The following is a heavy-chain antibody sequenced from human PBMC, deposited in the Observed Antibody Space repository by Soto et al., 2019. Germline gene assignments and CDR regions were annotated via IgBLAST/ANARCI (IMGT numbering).Heavy chain of an antibody. D-gene: IGHD3-22*01. J-gene: IGHJ6*02. V-gene: IGHV4-31*03. CDR3: ARDGGMIESMDV. CDR1: GGSISSGGYY. Sequence: QVQLQESGPGLVKPSQTLSLTCTVSGGSISSGGYYWSWIRQHPGKGLEWIGYIYYSGSNYYNQSLKSRVTISVDTSKNQFPLKLSSVTAADTAVYYCARDGGMIESMDVWGQGTTVTVSS. CDR2: IYYSGSN.